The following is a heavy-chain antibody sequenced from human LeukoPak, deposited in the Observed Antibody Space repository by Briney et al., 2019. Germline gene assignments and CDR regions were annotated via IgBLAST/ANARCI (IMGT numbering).Heavy chain of an antibody. V-gene: IGHV3-21*01. D-gene: IGHD5-18*01. J-gene: IGHJ6*04. CDR1: GFTFSSYS. CDR3: ARDQPRYGQMMGWYYYGMDV. CDR2: ISSSSSYI. Sequence: PGGSLRLSCAASGFTFSSYSMNWVRQAPGKGLEWVSSISSSSSYIYYADSVKGRFTISRDNAKNSLYLQMSSLRAEDTAVYYCARDQPRYGQMMGWYYYGMDVWGKGTTVTVSS.